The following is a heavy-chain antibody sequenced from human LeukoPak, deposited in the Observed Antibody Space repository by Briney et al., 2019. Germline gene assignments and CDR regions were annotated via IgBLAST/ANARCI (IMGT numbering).Heavy chain of an antibody. CDR3: PIWLMMAVAGMGEFHY. Sequence: SETLSLNCNTSPPTIRHYYWSCTRQPPGKGLEWIGYIYYSGSTNYNPSLKSRVTISVDTSKNQFALKLSSLTAADTAGYYSPIWLMMAVAGMGEFHYWGQGTLVTVSS. CDR2: IYYSGST. J-gene: IGHJ4*02. V-gene: IGHV4-59*01. CDR1: PPTIRHYY. D-gene: IGHD6-13*01.